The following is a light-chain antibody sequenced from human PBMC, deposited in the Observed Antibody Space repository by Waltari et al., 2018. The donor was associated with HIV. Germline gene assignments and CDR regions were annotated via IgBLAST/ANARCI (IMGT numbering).Light chain of an antibody. CDR1: QSVSSSY. CDR3: QQYGSSPRT. J-gene: IGKJ2*01. Sequence: EIVLTQSPGTLSLSPGERATLSCRTSQSVSSSYLAWYQQKTGQAPRLLIYGASSRATGIPDRFSGSGSGTDFTLTIRRLEPEDFAVYYCQQYGSSPRTFGQGTKLEIK. V-gene: IGKV3-20*01. CDR2: GAS.